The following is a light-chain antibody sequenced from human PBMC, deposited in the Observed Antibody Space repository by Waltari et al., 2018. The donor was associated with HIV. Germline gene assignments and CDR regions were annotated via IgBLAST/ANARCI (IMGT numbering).Light chain of an antibody. Sequence: DIQLTQSPSFLSASVGDRVTISCRASQGVSRNLAWYQEKAGKAPKLLIYAASTLQSGVPSRFGGSGSGTEFALTISSLQPEDFATYYCQQVYSYPRTFGQGTKVEI. V-gene: IGKV1-9*01. CDR2: AAS. J-gene: IGKJ1*01. CDR3: QQVYSYPRT. CDR1: QGVSRN.